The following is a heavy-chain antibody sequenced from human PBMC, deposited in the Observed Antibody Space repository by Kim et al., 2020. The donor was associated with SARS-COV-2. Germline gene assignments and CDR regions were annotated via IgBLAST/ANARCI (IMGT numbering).Heavy chain of an antibody. CDR2: INHSGST. CDR3: ARDGGWIQPPN. V-gene: IGHV4-34*01. D-gene: IGHD5-18*01. J-gene: IGHJ4*02. CDR1: GGSFSGYY. Sequence: SETLSLTCAVYGGSFSGYYWSWIRQPPGKGLEWIGEINHSGSTNYNPSLKSRVTISVDTSKNQFSLKLSSVTAADTAVYYCARDGGWIQPPNWGQGTLVTVSS.